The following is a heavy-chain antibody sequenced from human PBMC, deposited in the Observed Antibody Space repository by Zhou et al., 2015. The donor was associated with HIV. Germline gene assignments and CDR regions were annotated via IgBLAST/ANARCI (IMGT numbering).Heavy chain of an antibody. CDR3: ARESRGVGQLVAPSIWFDP. CDR2: IIPIFGTA. Sequence: QVQLVQSGAEVKKPGSSVKVSCKASGGTFSSYAISWVRQAPGQGLEWMGGIIPIFGTANYAQKFQGRVTITADESTSTAYMELSSLRSEDTAVYYCARESRGVGQLVAPSIWFDPWGQGTLVTVSS. J-gene: IGHJ5*02. D-gene: IGHD6-6*01. V-gene: IGHV1-69*12. CDR1: GGTFSSYA.